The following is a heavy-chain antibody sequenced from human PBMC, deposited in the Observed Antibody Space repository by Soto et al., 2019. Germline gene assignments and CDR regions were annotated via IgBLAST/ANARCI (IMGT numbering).Heavy chain of an antibody. Sequence: GESLKISCNGSGYSFTSYWIGWVRQMPGKGLEWMGMIYPGDSDTRYSPSFQGQVTISADKSISTAYLQWSSLKASDTAMYYCARGGAPGYSYGSMDYWGQGTLVTVSS. J-gene: IGHJ4*02. D-gene: IGHD5-18*01. CDR1: GYSFTSYW. CDR3: ARGGAPGYSYGSMDY. V-gene: IGHV5-51*01. CDR2: IYPGDSDT.